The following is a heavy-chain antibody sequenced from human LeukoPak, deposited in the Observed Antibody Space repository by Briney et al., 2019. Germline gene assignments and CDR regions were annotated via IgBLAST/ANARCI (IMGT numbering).Heavy chain of an antibody. D-gene: IGHD1-1*01. Sequence: GGSPRLSCAASGFTFNRHWMTWVRQAPGKGLEWVAHIKDDGSDKWYVDSVKGRFTISRDNAKNSVYLQMNSLRAEDTAVYYCARDGGHWNDLDYWGQGTLVTVSS. CDR3: ARDGGHWNDLDY. CDR1: GFTFNRHW. CDR2: IKDDGSDK. V-gene: IGHV3-7*05. J-gene: IGHJ4*02.